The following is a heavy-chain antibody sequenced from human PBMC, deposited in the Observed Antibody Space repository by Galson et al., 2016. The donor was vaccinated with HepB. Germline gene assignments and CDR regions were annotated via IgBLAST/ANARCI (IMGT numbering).Heavy chain of an antibody. Sequence: SETLSLTCGVYGGSFSGYCWSWIRQPPGKXXXWXXXINXXXSTXXXPPXESRXXXSRXRVNNQFARKPGSGTAPXTDVYYCAGVLKWNSSGYLAYWGQGTLVTVSS. CDR3: AGVLKWNSSGYLAY. CDR1: GGSFSGYC. D-gene: IGHD3-22*01. J-gene: IGHJ4*02. CDR2: INXXXST. V-gene: IGHV4-34*01.